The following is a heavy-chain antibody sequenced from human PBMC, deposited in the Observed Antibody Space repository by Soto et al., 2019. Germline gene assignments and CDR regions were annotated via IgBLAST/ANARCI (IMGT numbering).Heavy chain of an antibody. J-gene: IGHJ1*01. CDR2: ISYDGSNK. V-gene: IGHV3-30-3*01. CDR3: ARDDQNGGLRYFDWLLAL. Sequence: QVQLVESGGGVVQPGRSLRLSCAASGFTFSSYAMHWVRQAPGKGLEWVAVISYDGSNKYYADSVKGRFTISRDNSKNTLYLQMNSLRAEDTVVYYCARDDQNGGLRYFDWLLALWGQGTLVTVSS. D-gene: IGHD3-9*01. CDR1: GFTFSSYA.